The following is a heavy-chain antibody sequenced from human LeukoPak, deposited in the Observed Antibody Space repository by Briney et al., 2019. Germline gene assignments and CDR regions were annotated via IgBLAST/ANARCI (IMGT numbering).Heavy chain of an antibody. V-gene: IGHV3-23*01. J-gene: IGHJ6*04. CDR2: ITGSGDRT. Sequence: PGGSLRLSCAASGFTFSSHGMTWVRQAPGKGLEWVSAITGSGDRTYYADPVKGRFTISRDNSKNTLYLQMNSLRAEDTAVYYCARLYSSSDVWGKGTTVTVSS. D-gene: IGHD6-6*01. CDR3: ARLYSSSDV. CDR1: GFTFSSHG.